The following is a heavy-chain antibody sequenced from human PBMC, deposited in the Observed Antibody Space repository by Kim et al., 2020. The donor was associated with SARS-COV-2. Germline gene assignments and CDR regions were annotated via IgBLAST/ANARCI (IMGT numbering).Heavy chain of an antibody. V-gene: IGHV2-70*01. CDR3: ARMSIAVAAGADY. D-gene: IGHD6-19*01. J-gene: IGHJ4*02. Sequence: YSTSLKTRLTISKDTSKNQVVLTMTNMDPVDTATYYCARMSIAVAAGADYWGQGTLVTVSS.